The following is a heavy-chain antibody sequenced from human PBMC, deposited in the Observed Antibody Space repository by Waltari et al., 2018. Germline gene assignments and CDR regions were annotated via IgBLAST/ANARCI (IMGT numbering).Heavy chain of an antibody. CDR3: ARGAEWELLRGDAFDI. J-gene: IGHJ3*02. Sequence: QVQLQESGPGLVKPSETLSLTCTVSGGSISSYYWSWIRQPAGKGLEWIGRIYTSGSTNYNPSLKSRVTISVDTSKNQFSLKLSSVTAADTAVYYCARGAEWELLRGDAFDIWGQGTMVTVSS. V-gene: IGHV4-4*07. CDR2: IYTSGST. D-gene: IGHD1-26*01. CDR1: GGSISSYY.